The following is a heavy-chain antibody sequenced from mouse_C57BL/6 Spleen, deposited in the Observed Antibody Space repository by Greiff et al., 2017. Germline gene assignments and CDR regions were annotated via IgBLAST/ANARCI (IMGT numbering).Heavy chain of an antibody. CDR1: GYSITSGYY. J-gene: IGHJ1*03. D-gene: IGHD3-3*01. CDR3: ARGGTGYFDV. CDR2: ISYDGSN. Sequence: EESGPGLVKPSQSLSLTCSVTGYSITSGYYWNWIRQFPGNKLEWMGYISYDGSNNYNPSLKNRISITRDTSKNQFFLKLNSVTTEDTASYYCARGGTGYFDVWGTGTTVTVSS. V-gene: IGHV3-6*01.